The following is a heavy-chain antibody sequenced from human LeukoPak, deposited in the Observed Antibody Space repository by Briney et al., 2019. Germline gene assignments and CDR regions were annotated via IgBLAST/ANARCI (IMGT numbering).Heavy chain of an antibody. CDR3: ARTPILERLGTDY. CDR1: GGSISSGDYY. V-gene: IGHV4-30-4*08. J-gene: IGHJ4*02. D-gene: IGHD3-3*01. CDR2: IYYSGST. Sequence: PSETLSLTCTVSGGSISSGDYYWSWVRQPPGKGLEWIGYIYYSGSTYYNPSLKSRVTISVDTSKNQFSLKLSSVTAADTAVYYCARTPILERLGTDYWGQGTLSPSPQ.